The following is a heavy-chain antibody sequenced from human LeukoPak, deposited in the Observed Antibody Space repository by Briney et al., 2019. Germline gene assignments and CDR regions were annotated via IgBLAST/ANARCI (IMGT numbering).Heavy chain of an antibody. CDR1: GGSISSSRYY. CDR3: AIGYYDSSGYYYVEYFDY. CDR2: IYYSGST. J-gene: IGHJ4*02. V-gene: IGHV4-39*01. Sequence: PSETLSLTCTVSGGSISSSRYYWGWIRQPPGKGLEWIGSIYYSGSTYYNPSLKSRVTISVDTSKNQFSLKLSSVTAADTAVYYCAIGYYDSSGYYYVEYFDYWGQGTLVTVSS. D-gene: IGHD3-22*01.